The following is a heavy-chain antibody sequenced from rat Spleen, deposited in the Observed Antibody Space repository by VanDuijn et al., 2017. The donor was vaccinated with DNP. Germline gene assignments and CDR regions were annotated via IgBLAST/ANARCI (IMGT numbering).Heavy chain of an antibody. CDR3: VRWNSGHFDY. CDR1: GFLFNNDW. D-gene: IGHD4-3*01. V-gene: IGHV5-31*01. CDR2: ISSNIDTT. Sequence: EVQLVESGGDLVQPGRSLRLSCEGSGFLFNNDWLTWIRQAPGKGLEWVASISSNIDTTYYGDSVKGRFTISRDNAKSTLYLQMNSLRSEDMATYYCVRWNSGHFDYWGQGVMVTVSS. J-gene: IGHJ2*01.